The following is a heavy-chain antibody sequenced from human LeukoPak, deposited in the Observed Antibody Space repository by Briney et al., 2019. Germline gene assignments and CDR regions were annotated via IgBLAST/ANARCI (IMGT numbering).Heavy chain of an antibody. CDR1: GFTFSSSA. J-gene: IGHJ4*02. V-gene: IGHV3-64D*09. CDR2: IKDNGRAT. CDR3: VNDVSGSYTFDY. Sequence: SGGSLRLSCSASGFTFSSSAMHWVRQAPGKGLEYVSGIKDNGRATHYGDSLKGRFTISRDNSKNTLYLQMSSLTAEDTAVYYCVNDVSGSYTFDYWGQGTLVTVSS. D-gene: IGHD1-26*01.